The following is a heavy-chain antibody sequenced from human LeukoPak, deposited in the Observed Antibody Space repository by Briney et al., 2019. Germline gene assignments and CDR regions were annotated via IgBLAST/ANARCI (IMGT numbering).Heavy chain of an antibody. CDR1: GYTFTGYY. D-gene: IGHD2-15*01. V-gene: IGHV1-2*02. Sequence: GASVKVSCKASGYTFTGYYMHWVRQAPGQGLEWMGWINPNSGGTNCAQKFQGRVTMTRDTSISTAYMELSRLRSDDTAVYYCARGYGYCSGGSCDVTFDYWGQGTLVTVSS. J-gene: IGHJ4*02. CDR2: INPNSGGT. CDR3: ARGYGYCSGGSCDVTFDY.